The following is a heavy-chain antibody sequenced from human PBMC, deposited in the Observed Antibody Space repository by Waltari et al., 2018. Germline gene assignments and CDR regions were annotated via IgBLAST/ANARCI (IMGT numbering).Heavy chain of an antibody. D-gene: IGHD1-1*01. J-gene: IGHJ4*02. CDR1: GCSISSNY. CDR3: ARENGGWSNDEIDY. V-gene: IGHV4-4*07. CDR2: ISGSGGST. Sequence: QLQLQEPGPGLVKPSATLSLTCAVPGCSISSNYWSWIRQPPGKGLEWIGRISGSGGSTDYNPSLKSRVTISTDTSKNQFSLKLSSVTAADTAVYYCARENGGWSNDEIDYWDQGVLVTVSS.